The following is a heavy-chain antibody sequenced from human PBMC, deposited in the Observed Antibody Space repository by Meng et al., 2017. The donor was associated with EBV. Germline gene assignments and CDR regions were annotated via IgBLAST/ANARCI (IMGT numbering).Heavy chain of an antibody. CDR2: IYCDDGE. Sequence: PGPEKPKPGDTLTCSFTGSAYAISGVGVDWFRQPPGEALQWLGIIYCDDGERYNPSLYNTLTITTGTSNSQMVHTKISVVRVDAATYYYAHRHMIQRDDEPPSCDHWGQGALVTVSS. CDR1: GSAYAISGVG. D-gene: IGHD3-16*01. CDR3: AHRHMIQRDDEPPSCDH. J-gene: IGHJ4*02. V-gene: IGHV2-5*02.